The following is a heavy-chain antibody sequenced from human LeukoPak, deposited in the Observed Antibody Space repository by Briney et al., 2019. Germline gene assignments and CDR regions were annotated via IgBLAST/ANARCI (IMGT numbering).Heavy chain of an antibody. CDR3: ARQLRQIGYCSSTSCYTGYYGMDV. Sequence: SETLSLTCTVSGGSISSYYWSWIRQPPGKGLEWIGYIYYSGSTNYNPSLKSRVTISVDTSKNQFSLKLSSVTAADTAVYYCARQLRQIGYCSSTSCYTGYYGMDVWGQGTTVTVSS. V-gene: IGHV4-59*08. D-gene: IGHD2-2*02. J-gene: IGHJ6*02. CDR2: IYYSGST. CDR1: GGSISSYY.